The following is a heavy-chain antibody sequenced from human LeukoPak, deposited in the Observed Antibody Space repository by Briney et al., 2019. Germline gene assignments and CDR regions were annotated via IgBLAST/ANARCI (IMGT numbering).Heavy chain of an antibody. CDR2: IYYSGST. D-gene: IGHD3-22*01. V-gene: IGHV4-61*01. J-gene: IGHJ3*02. CDR3: AREEETYYYDSSGYPLGAFDI. CDR1: GGSFSSGSYY. Sequence: SETLSLTCTVSGGSFSSGSYYWSWIRQPPGKGLEWIGYIYYSGSTNYNPSLKSRVTISVDTSKNQFSLKLSSVTAADTAVYYCAREEETYYYDSSGYPLGAFDIWGQGTMVTVSS.